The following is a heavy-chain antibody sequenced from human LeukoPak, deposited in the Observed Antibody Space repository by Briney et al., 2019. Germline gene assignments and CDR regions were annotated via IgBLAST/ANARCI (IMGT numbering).Heavy chain of an antibody. CDR3: ARDGGVAPHNWFDP. CDR2: IYHSGST. J-gene: IGHJ5*02. D-gene: IGHD2-8*02. Sequence: SETLSLTCIVSAYSISSGYYWGWIRQPPGKGLEWIGSIYHSGSTYYNPSLKSRVTISVDTSKNQFSLKLSSVTAADTAVYYCARDGGVAPHNWFDPWGQGTLVTVSS. V-gene: IGHV4-38-2*02. CDR1: AYSISSGYY.